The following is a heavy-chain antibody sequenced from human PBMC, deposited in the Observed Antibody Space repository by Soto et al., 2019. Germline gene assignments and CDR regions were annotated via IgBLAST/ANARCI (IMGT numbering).Heavy chain of an antibody. CDR2: IVVGSGNT. CDR1: GFTFTSSA. V-gene: IGHV1-58*01. D-gene: IGHD1-26*01. Sequence: SVKVSCKASGFTFTSSAVQWVRQARGQRLEWIGWIVVGSGNTNYAQKFQERVTITRDMSTSTAYMELSSLRSEDTAVYYCAADGSGSYYGLYGMDVWGQGTTVTVSS. CDR3: AADGSGSYYGLYGMDV. J-gene: IGHJ6*02.